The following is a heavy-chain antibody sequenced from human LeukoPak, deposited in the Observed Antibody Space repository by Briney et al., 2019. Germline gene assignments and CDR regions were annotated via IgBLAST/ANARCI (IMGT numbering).Heavy chain of an antibody. J-gene: IGHJ4*02. Sequence: GGSLRLSCAASGFTFSTYAMSWVRQAPGKGLEWVANIKQDGSEKYYVDSVKGRFTISRDNAKNSLYLQMNSLRAEDTAVYYCAREVWTVVTAYYFDYWGQGTLVTVSS. V-gene: IGHV3-7*01. CDR3: AREVWTVVTAYYFDY. D-gene: IGHD4-23*01. CDR1: GFTFSTYA. CDR2: IKQDGSEK.